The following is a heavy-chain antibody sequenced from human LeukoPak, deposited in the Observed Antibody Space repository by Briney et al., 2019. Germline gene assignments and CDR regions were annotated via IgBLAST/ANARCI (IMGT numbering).Heavy chain of an antibody. CDR3: ATASNYDFWSGSRYGMDV. V-gene: IGHV1-24*01. D-gene: IGHD3-3*01. Sequence: ASVKVSCKASGYTLTELSMHWVRQAPGKGLEWMGGFDPEDGETIYAQKFQGRVTMTEDTSTDTAYMELSSLRSEDTAVYYCATASNYDFWSGSRYGMDVWGQGTTVTVSS. CDR1: GYTLTELS. J-gene: IGHJ6*02. CDR2: FDPEDGET.